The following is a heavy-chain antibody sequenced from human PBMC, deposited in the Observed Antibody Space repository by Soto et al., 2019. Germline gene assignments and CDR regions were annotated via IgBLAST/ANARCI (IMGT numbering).Heavy chain of an antibody. V-gene: IGHV1-69*13. J-gene: IGHJ6*02. D-gene: IGHD2-2*01. CDR3: ARVTAFCSSTSCANYYYGMDV. CDR2: IIPIFGTA. CDR1: GGTFSSYA. Sequence: SVKVSCKASGGTFSSYAISWLRQSAGQGLEWMGGIIPIFGTANYAQKFQGRVTITADESTSRAYMELSSLRSEDTAVYYCARVTAFCSSTSCANYYYGMDVWGQGTTVTVSS.